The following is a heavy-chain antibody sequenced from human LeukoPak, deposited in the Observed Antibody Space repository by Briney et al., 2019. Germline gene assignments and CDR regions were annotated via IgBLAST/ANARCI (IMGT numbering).Heavy chain of an antibody. CDR2: IYTSGST. D-gene: IGHD6-19*01. CDR1: GGSISSGSYY. CDR3: ARSTAVAGTSPTFDY. Sequence: SETLSLTCTVSGGSISSGSYYWSWIRQPAGKGLEWIGRIYTSGSTNYNPSLKSRVTISVDTSKNQFSLKLSSVTAADTAVYYCARSTAVAGTSPTFDYWGQGTLVTVSS. J-gene: IGHJ4*02. V-gene: IGHV4-61*02.